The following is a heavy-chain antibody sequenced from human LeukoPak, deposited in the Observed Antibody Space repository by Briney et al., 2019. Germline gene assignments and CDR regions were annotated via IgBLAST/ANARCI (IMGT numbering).Heavy chain of an antibody. D-gene: IGHD1-26*01. Sequence: SGTLSLTCAVSGGSISSSNWWSWVRQPPGKGLEWIGEIYHSGSTNYNPSLKSRVTISVDKSKNQFSLKLSSVTAADTAVYYCARSIVGATRGGAFDIWGQGTMVTVSS. CDR1: GGSISSSNW. V-gene: IGHV4-4*02. CDR2: IYHSGST. J-gene: IGHJ3*02. CDR3: ARSIVGATRGGAFDI.